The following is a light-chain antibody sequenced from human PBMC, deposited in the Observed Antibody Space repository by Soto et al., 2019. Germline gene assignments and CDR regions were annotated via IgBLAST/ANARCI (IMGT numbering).Light chain of an antibody. V-gene: IGLV2-14*01. Sequence: QSALTQPASVSGSPGQSITISCTGTTNDIGGYKYVSWYQQYPGKAPKLIIYEVSNRPSGVSNRFSGSKSGNTASLTISGLQAEDEADYYCSSHTNRNTWVFGGGTKVTVL. CDR3: SSHTNRNTWV. J-gene: IGLJ3*02. CDR2: EVS. CDR1: TNDIGGYKY.